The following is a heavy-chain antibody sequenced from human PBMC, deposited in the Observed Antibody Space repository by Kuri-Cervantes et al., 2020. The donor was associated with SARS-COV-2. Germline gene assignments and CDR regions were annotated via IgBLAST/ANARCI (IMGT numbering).Heavy chain of an antibody. V-gene: IGHV4-39*01. CDR1: GGSISSSSYY. Sequence: SETLSLTCTVSGGSISSSSYYWGWIRQPPGKGLEWIGSIYYSGSTYYNPSLKSRVTISVDTSKNQFSLKLSSVTAADTAVYYCARRQWLPRVFDYWGQGNLVNVSS. J-gene: IGHJ4*02. CDR2: IYYSGST. CDR3: ARRQWLPRVFDY. D-gene: IGHD6-19*01.